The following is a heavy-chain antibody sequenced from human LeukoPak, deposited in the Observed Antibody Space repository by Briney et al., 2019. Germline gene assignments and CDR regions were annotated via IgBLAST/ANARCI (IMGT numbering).Heavy chain of an antibody. V-gene: IGHV3-64*01. Sequence: GGSLRLSCAASGFTFRSYTMHWVRQAPGKGLEYVSAISDDGGSTYYANSVKGRFTISRDNSKNTLYLQMGSLRAEDTAVYYCAKDRGYFDYWGQGTLVTVSS. J-gene: IGHJ4*02. CDR2: ISDDGGST. CDR3: AKDRGYFDY. D-gene: IGHD3-10*01. CDR1: GFTFRSYT.